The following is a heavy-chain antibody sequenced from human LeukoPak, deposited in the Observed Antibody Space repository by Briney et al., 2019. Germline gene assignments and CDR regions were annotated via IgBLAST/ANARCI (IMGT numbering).Heavy chain of an antibody. CDR2: IIPIFGTA. CDR1: GGTFSSYA. D-gene: IGHD5-12*01. J-gene: IGHJ6*03. V-gene: IGHV1-69*05. CDR3: ARAELSGYDHRYYMDV. Sequence: SVKVSCKASGGTFSSYAISWVRQAPGQGLEWMGGIIPIFGTANYAQKFQGRVTITTDESTSTAYMELSSLRSEDTAVYYCARAELSGYDHRYYMDVWGKGTTVTVSS.